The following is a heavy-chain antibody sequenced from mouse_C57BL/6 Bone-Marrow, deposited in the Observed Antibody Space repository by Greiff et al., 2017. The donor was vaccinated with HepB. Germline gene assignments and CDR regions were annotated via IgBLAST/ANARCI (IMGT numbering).Heavy chain of an antibody. CDR2: IYPGSGST. D-gene: IGHD1-1*01. V-gene: IGHV1-55*01. CDR3: ARDPVVDWYFDG. Sequence: QVQLKQPGAELVKPGASVKMSCKASGYTFTSYWITWVKQRPGQGLEWIGDIYPGSGSTNYNEKFKSKATLTVDTSSSTAYMQLSSLTSEDSAVYYCARDPVVDWYFDGWGTGTTVTVSS. CDR1: GYTFTSYW. J-gene: IGHJ1*03.